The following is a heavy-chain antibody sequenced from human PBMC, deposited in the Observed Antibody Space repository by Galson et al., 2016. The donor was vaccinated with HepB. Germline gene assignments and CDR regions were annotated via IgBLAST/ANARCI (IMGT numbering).Heavy chain of an antibody. V-gene: IGHV3-23*01. CDR3: AARTSAYAWDY. J-gene: IGHJ4*02. Sequence: SLRLSCAASTFTFSSYAMAWVRQAPGKGLEWVSTFRTGDAYTVYADSVKGRFTISRDNSKNILHLQMNSLRAEDTALYYCAARTSAYAWDYWGQGTLVTVSS. CDR1: TFTFSSYA. CDR2: FRTGDAYT. D-gene: IGHD5-12*01.